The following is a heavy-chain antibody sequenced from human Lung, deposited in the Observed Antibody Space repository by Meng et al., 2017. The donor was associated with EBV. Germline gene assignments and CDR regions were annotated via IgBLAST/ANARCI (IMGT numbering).Heavy chain of an antibody. V-gene: IGHV4-31*03. CDR1: GGTVASGAYY. J-gene: IGHJ4*02. Sequence: HVHAQGAGPRLWHPSQTLSLTCTASGGTVASGAYYWSWIRQRPGKVLEWIGYIYYSGSTFYTPSLKSRATLSVDTSKNQFSLKLNSVTAADTAVYYCARLRLVWMFDYWGQGALVTVSS. D-gene: IGHD6-19*01. CDR2: IYYSGST. CDR3: ARLRLVWMFDY.